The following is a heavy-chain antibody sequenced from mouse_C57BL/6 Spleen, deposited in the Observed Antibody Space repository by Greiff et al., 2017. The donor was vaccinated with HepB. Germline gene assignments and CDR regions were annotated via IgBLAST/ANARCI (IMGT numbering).Heavy chain of an antibody. Sequence: QVQLQQPGAELVKPGASVKMSCKASGYTFTSYWITWVKQRPGQGLEWIGMIHPNSGSTNYNEKFKSKATLTVDKSSSTAYMQLSSLTSEDSAVYYCARRMVVATDDYWGQGTTLTVSS. CDR3: ARRMVVATDDY. J-gene: IGHJ2*01. CDR1: GYTFTSYW. D-gene: IGHD1-1*01. V-gene: IGHV1-64*01. CDR2: IHPNSGST.